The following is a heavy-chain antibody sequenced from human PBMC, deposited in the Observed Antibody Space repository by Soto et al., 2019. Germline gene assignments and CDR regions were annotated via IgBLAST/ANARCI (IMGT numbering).Heavy chain of an antibody. CDR2: ISAYNGNT. V-gene: IGHV1-18*01. J-gene: IGHJ4*02. D-gene: IGHD6-19*01. Sequence: ASVKVSCKASGYTFTSYGISWVRQATGQGLEWMGWISAYNGNTNYAQKLQGRVTMTTGTSTSTAYMELRSLRSDYTAEYYCARRAVGGDFDYWGQGTLVTVSS. CDR1: GYTFTSYG. CDR3: ARRAVGGDFDY.